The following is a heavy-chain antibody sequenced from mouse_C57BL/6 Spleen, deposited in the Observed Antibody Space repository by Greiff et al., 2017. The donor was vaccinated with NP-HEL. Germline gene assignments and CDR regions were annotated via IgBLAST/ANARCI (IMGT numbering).Heavy chain of an antibody. D-gene: IGHD1-1*01. J-gene: IGHJ4*01. CDR1: GYTFTSYW. CDR3: AISWYYGSSYGAMDY. Sequence: QVQLQQPGPELVKPGASVKLSCKASGYTFTSYWMHWVKQRPGQGLEWIGNINPSNGGTNYNEKLKSKATLTVAKSASTAYIQRSSLISEDSAVYYCAISWYYGSSYGAMDYWGQGTSVTVSS. CDR2: INPSNGGT. V-gene: IGHV1-53*01.